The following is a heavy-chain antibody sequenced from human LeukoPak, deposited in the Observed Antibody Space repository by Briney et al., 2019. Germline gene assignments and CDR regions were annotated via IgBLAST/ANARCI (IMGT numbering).Heavy chain of an antibody. V-gene: IGHV4-39*01. J-gene: IGHJ5*02. CDR3: AGYYDFWSGYHNWFDP. CDR2: IYYSGST. Sequence: PSETLSLTCTVSGGSISSSSYYWGWIRQPPGKGLEWIGSIYYSGSTYYNPSLKSRVTISVDTSKNQFSLKLSSVTAADTAVYYCAGYYDFWSGYHNWFDPWGQGTLVTVSS. D-gene: IGHD3-3*01. CDR1: GGSISSSSYY.